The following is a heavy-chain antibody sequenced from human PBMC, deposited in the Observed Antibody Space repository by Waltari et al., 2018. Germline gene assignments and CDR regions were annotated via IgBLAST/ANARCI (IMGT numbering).Heavy chain of an antibody. V-gene: IGHV3-23*03. CDR2: IYSGGST. D-gene: IGHD3-3*01. CDR1: GFPFTRYA. CDR3: AKWSPDYFDY. J-gene: IGHJ4*02. Sequence: EVQLLESGGGLVQPGGSMRLSCAASGFPFTRYAMSWVRQAPGKGLEWVSVIYSGGSTYYADSVKGRFTISRDNSKNTLYLQMNSLRAEDTAVYYCAKWSPDYFDYWGQGTLVTVSS.